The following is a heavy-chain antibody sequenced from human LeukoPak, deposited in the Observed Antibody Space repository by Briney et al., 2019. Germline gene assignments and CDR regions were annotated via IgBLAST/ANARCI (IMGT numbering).Heavy chain of an antibody. J-gene: IGHJ4*02. Sequence: GGSLRLSCAASGLTFSSYGMHWVRQAPGKGLEWVAVISYDGSNKYYADSVKGRFTTSRDNSKNTLYLQMNSLRAEDTAVYYCAKGGGGSYLRFDYWGQGTLVTVSS. V-gene: IGHV3-30*18. D-gene: IGHD1-26*01. CDR2: ISYDGSNK. CDR3: AKGGGGSYLRFDY. CDR1: GLTFSSYG.